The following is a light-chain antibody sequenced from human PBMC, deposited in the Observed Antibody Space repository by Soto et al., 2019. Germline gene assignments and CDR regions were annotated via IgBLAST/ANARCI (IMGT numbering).Light chain of an antibody. Sequence: EIVLTQSPATLSLSPGERATLSCRASQSISSHLAGYQQKPGQAPRLLIYGASNRATGIPARFSGSGSGTDFTLTISILEPEDFAVYYCQQRINWPLTFGGGTKVEI. J-gene: IGKJ4*01. V-gene: IGKV3-11*01. CDR2: GAS. CDR1: QSISSH. CDR3: QQRINWPLT.